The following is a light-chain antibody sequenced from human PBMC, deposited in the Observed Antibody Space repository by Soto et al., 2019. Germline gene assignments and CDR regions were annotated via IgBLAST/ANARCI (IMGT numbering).Light chain of an antibody. CDR2: GAS. J-gene: IGKJ2*01. V-gene: IGKV3-15*01. CDR1: QSISSN. Sequence: EIVMTQSPATLSVPPGERATLSCRASQSISSNLAWYQQKPGQAPRLLIYGASSRATGLPARFRGSGSGTEFTLTISSLQSEDFAVYYCQQYNNWPYTFGQGTKLEI. CDR3: QQYNNWPYT.